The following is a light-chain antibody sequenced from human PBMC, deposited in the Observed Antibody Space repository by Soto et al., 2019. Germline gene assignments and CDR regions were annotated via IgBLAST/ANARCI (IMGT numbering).Light chain of an antibody. CDR3: QQYHIWPPWT. Sequence: GTLSLSPGERATLSCRASQSVSSSYLAWYQQRPGQAPRLLMYGASTRADGIPARFTGSGSGTEFTLTISSLQSEDFAVYYCQQYHIWPPWTSGQGTKVDIK. CDR1: QSVSSSY. CDR2: GAS. J-gene: IGKJ1*01. V-gene: IGKV3-15*01.